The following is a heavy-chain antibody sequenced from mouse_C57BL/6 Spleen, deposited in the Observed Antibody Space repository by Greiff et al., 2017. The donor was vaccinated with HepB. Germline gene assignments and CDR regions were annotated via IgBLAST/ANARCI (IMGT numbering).Heavy chain of an antibody. CDR2: ICNGGDYI. D-gene: IGHD1-1*01. V-gene: IGHV5-9-1*02. CDR1: GFTFSSYA. J-gene: IGHJ1*03. CDR3: TRGLYGSREDWYFDV. Sequence: EVKLVESGEGLVKPGGSLKLSCAASGFTFSSYAMSWVRQTPEKRLEWVAYICNGGDYIYYADTVKGRFTISRDNARNTQYLQMSSLQSEDSAMYYCTRGLYGSREDWYFDVWGTGTTVTVAS.